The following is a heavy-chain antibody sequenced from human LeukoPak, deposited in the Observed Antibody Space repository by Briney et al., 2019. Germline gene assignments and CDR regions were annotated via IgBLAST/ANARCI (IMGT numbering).Heavy chain of an antibody. CDR3: AKPGHDGGIYTGYYFDY. V-gene: IGHV4-31*03. Sequence: SETLSLTCTVSGGSISSGGYYWSWIRQHPGKGLEWIGYIYYSGSTYYNPSLKSRVTISVDTSKNQFSLKLSSVTAADTAVYYCAKPGHDGGIYTGYYFDYWGQGTLVTVSS. J-gene: IGHJ4*02. CDR1: GGSISSGGYY. CDR2: IYYSGST. D-gene: IGHD3-16*01.